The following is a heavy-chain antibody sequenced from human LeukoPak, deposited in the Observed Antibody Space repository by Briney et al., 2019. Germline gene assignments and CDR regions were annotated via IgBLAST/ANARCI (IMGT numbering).Heavy chain of an antibody. CDR2: ISSTRPAT. D-gene: IGHD7-27*01. Sequence: TGGSLRLSCAVSGFTFNTYSMNWVRQAPGKGLEWISYISSTRPATYYIDSVKGRFTISRDNAKNSLYLQMNSLTAEDTAIYYCARDRNWAFDYWGQGILVTVSS. CDR3: ARDRNWAFDY. V-gene: IGHV3-48*04. J-gene: IGHJ4*02. CDR1: GFTFNTYS.